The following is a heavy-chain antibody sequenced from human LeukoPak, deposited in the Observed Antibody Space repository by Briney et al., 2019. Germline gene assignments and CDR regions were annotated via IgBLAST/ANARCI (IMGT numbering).Heavy chain of an antibody. V-gene: IGHV4-61*01. D-gene: IGHD2-8*02. CDR1: GGSVSSGSYY. CDR3: ARRGTGGRSFDI. CDR2: ISYSGST. J-gene: IGHJ3*02. Sequence: SETLSLTCTVSGGSVSSGSYYWTWIRQPPGKGLEWIGYISYSGSTNFNPSLKSRVTISVDTSKNQFSLNLSSVTAADTAVYYCARRGTGGRSFDIWGQGTMVPVSS.